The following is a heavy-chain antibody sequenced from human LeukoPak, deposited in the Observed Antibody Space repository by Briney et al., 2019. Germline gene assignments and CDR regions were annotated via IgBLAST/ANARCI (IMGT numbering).Heavy chain of an antibody. CDR3: AKDIGYNWNYGLAN. Sequence: PGRSLRLSCAASGFTFDDYAMHWVRQAPGKGLEWVSGISWNSGSIGYVDSVKGRFTISRDNAKNSLYLQMNSLRAEDMALYYCAKDIGYNWNYGLANWGQGTLVTVSS. J-gene: IGHJ4*02. CDR2: ISWNSGSI. D-gene: IGHD1-7*01. CDR1: GFTFDDYA. V-gene: IGHV3-9*03.